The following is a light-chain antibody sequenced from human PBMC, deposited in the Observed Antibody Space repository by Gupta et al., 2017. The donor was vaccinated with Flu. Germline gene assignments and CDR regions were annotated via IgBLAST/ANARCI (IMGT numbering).Light chain of an antibody. CDR2: GAS. J-gene: IGKJ1*01. Sequence: SPGNLSLSQGERATRSCRASQRVDDLAWYQQKPGQAPRLLIYGASSGATGIPDRFSGSGSGTAFTLTISRLEPEDFAVYYCQHYDTLPWTFGQGTKVEI. CDR1: QRVDD. V-gene: IGKV3-20*01. CDR3: QHYDTLPWT.